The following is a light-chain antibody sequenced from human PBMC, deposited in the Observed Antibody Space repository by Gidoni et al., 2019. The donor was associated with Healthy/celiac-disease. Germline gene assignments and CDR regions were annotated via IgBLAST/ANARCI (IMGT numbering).Light chain of an antibody. CDR2: AAS. V-gene: IGKV1-8*01. J-gene: IGKJ1*01. CDR3: QQYYSYPWT. CDR1: QGIRSY. Sequence: AIRMTQSPSSLSASTGDRVTITCRASQGIRSYLAWYQQKPGKAPKLLIYAASTLQSGVPSRFSGSGSGTDFTLTISCLQSEDFATYYCQQYYSYPWTFXXXTKVEIK.